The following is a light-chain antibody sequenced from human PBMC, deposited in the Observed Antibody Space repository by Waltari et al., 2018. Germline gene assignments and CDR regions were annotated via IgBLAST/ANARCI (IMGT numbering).Light chain of an antibody. CDR1: QSISSY. J-gene: IGKJ1*01. CDR2: AAS. Sequence: DIQMTQSPSSLSASVGDRVTITCRASQSISSYLNGYQQKPGKAPKLLTYAASSLQSGVPSRFSGSGSGTDFTLTISSLQPEDFATYYCQQSYSTPWTFGQGTKVEIK. V-gene: IGKV1-39*01. CDR3: QQSYSTPWT.